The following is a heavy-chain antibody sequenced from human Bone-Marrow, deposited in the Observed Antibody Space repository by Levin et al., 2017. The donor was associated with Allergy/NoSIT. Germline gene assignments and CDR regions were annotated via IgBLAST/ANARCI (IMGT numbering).Heavy chain of an antibody. Sequence: QSGGSLRLSCVASGFSFSNYAIQWVRQAPGKGLEWIAVISRDGDTQYYSDSVKGRFTVSRDNSRDTLYLQMNALKTDDTAVYYCARDDHRIRGVFDHWGQGTLVTVSS. J-gene: IGHJ4*02. D-gene: IGHD3-10*01. V-gene: IGHV3-30-3*01. CDR1: GFSFSNYA. CDR2: ISRDGDTQ. CDR3: ARDDHRIRGVFDH.